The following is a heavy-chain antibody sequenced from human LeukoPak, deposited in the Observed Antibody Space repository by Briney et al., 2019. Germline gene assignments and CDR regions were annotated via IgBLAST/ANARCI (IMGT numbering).Heavy chain of an antibody. V-gene: IGHV1-18*04. CDR3: ARGGQIFGVVIDY. CDR2: ISAYNGNT. J-gene: IGHJ4*02. CDR1: GYTFTGYY. D-gene: IGHD3-3*01. Sequence: GASVKVSCKASGYTFTGYYMHWVRQAPGQGLEWMGWISAYNGNTNYAQKFQGRVTMTTDTSTSTAYMELRSLRSDDTAVYYCARGGQIFGVVIDYWGQGTLVTVSS.